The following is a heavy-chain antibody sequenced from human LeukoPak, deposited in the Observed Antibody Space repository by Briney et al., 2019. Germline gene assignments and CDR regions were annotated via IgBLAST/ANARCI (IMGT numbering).Heavy chain of an antibody. CDR2: ISAYNGNT. V-gene: IGHV1-18*01. Sequence: ASVKVSCKASGYTSTSYGISWVRQAPGQGLEWMGWISAYNGNTNYAQKLQGRVTMTTDTSTSTAYMELRSLRSDDTAVYYCARGDSGVVVTTYYYYYGMDVWGQGTTVTVSS. D-gene: IGHD2-21*02. J-gene: IGHJ6*02. CDR1: GYTSTSYG. CDR3: ARGDSGVVVTTYYYYYGMDV.